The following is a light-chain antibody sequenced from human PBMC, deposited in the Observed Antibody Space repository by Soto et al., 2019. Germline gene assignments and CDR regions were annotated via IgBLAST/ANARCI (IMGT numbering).Light chain of an antibody. CDR1: SSNIGSNT. Sequence: QSVLTQPPSASGTPVQRVTISCSGSSSNIGSNTVNWYQQLPGTAPKLLIYSNNQRPSGVPDRFSGSKSGTSASLAISGLQSEDEADYYCAAWDDSLNGYVFGTETEVTVL. J-gene: IGLJ1*01. CDR3: AAWDDSLNGYV. CDR2: SNN. V-gene: IGLV1-44*01.